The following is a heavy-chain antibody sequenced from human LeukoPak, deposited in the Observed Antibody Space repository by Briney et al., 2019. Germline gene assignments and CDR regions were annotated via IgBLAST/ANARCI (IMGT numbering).Heavy chain of an antibody. V-gene: IGHV1-58*02. CDR3: AADNSSGYFLRDAFDI. D-gene: IGHD3-22*01. CDR1: GFTFTSSA. Sequence: RASVKVSCKASGFTFTSSAMQWVRQARGQRLEWIGWIVVGSGNTNYAQKFQERVTITRDMSTSTAYMELSSLRSEDTAVYYCAADNSSGYFLRDAFDIWGQGTMVTVSS. CDR2: IVVGSGNT. J-gene: IGHJ3*02.